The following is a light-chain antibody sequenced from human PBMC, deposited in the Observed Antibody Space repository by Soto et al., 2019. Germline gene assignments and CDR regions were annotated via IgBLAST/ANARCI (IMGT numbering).Light chain of an antibody. Sequence: EIVLTQSPGTLSLSPGERATLSCRASQSVRSNYLAWYQQKPGQAPRLLIYGASNRATGIPARFSGSGSGTDFTLTISSLEPEDFAVYYCQQRSNWPPYTFGQGTKVDIK. V-gene: IGKV3-11*01. CDR2: GAS. CDR1: QSVRSNY. J-gene: IGKJ2*01. CDR3: QQRSNWPPYT.